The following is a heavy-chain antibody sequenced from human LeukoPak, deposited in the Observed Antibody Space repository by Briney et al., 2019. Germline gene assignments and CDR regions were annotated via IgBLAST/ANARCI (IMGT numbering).Heavy chain of an antibody. J-gene: IGHJ4*02. V-gene: IGHV3-33*01. CDR3: ARDRAVRYFDY. CDR2: IWYDGTKK. D-gene: IGHD3-16*02. CDR1: GFTFSNHG. Sequence: ERSLRLSCAASGFTFSNHGMHWVRQAPGKGLEWVALIWYDGTKKYYADSVKGRLTISRDNSKNTLYLEMNSLRAEDTAVYYCARDRAVRYFDYWGQGTLVTVSS.